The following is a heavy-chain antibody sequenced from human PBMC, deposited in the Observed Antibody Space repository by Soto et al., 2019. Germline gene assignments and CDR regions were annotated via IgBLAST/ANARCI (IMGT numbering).Heavy chain of an antibody. J-gene: IGHJ4*02. Sequence: QVQLVESGGGVVRPGRSLRLSCVGSGFTFSAHGMHWVRQAPGKPLEWVAGIDYDGTRKYYADSVEGRFTISRDDSQKTLFLQMNSIKDEEPAVYYCATDNCTTPSCFRSWGRGTLVIVSS. CDR3: ATDNCTTPSCFRS. CDR2: IDYDGTRK. V-gene: IGHV3-33*01. D-gene: IGHD2-2*01. CDR1: GFTFSAHG.